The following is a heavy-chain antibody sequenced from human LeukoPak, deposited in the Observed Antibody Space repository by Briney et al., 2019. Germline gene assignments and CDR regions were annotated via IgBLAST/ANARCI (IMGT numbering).Heavy chain of an antibody. CDR3: ARAEDKYYFDY. Sequence: PSETLSLTCTVSGGSISSYYWSWIRRPPGKGLEWIGYIYYSGSTNYNPSLKSRVTISVDTSKNQFSLKLSSVTAADTAVYYCARAEDKYYFDYWGQGTLVTVSS. V-gene: IGHV4-59*01. CDR2: IYYSGST. CDR1: GGSISSYY. J-gene: IGHJ4*02.